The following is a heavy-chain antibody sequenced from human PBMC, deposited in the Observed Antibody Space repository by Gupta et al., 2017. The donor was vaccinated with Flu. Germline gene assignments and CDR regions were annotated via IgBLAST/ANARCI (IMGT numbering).Heavy chain of an antibody. CDR2: INPDKCDT. CDR3: AKSAISGTRYFYYGGMDV. J-gene: IGHJ6*02. V-gene: IGHV1-2*02. Sequence: QAQLARSGAEVKKPGDSVKVSCTASGYGLSDSYLHWVRQAPTHGFKWMGWINPDKCDTHYARKFQGRVTLTRDTATGTAHMELSGLTSEDTALYYCAKSAISGTRYFYYGGMDVWGQGTAVTVSS. CDR1: GYGLSDSY. D-gene: IGHD3-9*01.